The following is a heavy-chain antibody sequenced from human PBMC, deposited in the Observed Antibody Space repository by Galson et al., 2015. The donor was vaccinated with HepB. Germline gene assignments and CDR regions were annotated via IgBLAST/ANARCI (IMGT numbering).Heavy chain of an antibody. CDR3: ARDGQLDAFDI. CDR1: GFTFSSYA. CDR2: ISYDGSNK. D-gene: IGHD6-13*01. J-gene: IGHJ3*02. Sequence: SLRLSCAASGFTFSSYAMHWVRQAPGKGLEWVAVISYDGSNKYYADSVKDRFTISRDNSKNTLYLQMNSLRAEDTAVYYCARDGQLDAFDIWGQGTMVTVSS. V-gene: IGHV3-30*04.